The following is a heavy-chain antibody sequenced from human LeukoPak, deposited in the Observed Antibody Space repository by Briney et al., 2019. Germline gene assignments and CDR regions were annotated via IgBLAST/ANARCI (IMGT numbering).Heavy chain of an antibody. CDR2: IYPGDSDT. V-gene: IGHV5-51*01. Sequence: GESLKISCKGSGYSFTSYWIGWVRQMPGKGLEWMGIIYPGDSDTRYSPSFQGQVTISADKSISTAYLQWSSLKASDTAMYYCARYCGGDCYSEYFQHWGQGTLVTVSS. CDR3: ARYCGGDCYSEYFQH. J-gene: IGHJ1*01. D-gene: IGHD2-21*02. CDR1: GYSFTSYW.